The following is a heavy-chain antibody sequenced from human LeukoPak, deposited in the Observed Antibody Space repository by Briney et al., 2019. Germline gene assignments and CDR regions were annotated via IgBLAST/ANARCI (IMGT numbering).Heavy chain of an antibody. Sequence: ASVKVSCKASGYTFTGYYVHWVRQAPGQGLEWMGWINPNSGGTNYAQKFQGRVTMTRDTSINTAYMELSRLRSDDTAVYYCARWGIISGQINDYWGQGTLVTVSS. CDR2: INPNSGGT. J-gene: IGHJ4*02. D-gene: IGHD1-14*01. CDR3: ARWGIISGQINDY. V-gene: IGHV1-2*02. CDR1: GYTFTGYY.